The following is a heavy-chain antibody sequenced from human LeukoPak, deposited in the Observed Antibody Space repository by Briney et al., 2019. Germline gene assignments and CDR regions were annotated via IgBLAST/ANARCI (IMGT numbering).Heavy chain of an antibody. V-gene: IGHV3-9*01. J-gene: IGHJ4*02. D-gene: IGHD6-6*01. CDR3: AKSGTYSSSSGYIDS. Sequence: GGSLRLSCAASGFDFKNYAMHWVRQAPGKGLEGVSSISWNSGNVDYADSVKGRFTLSRDNAKNSLYLQMSSLRAEDTALYYCAKSGTYSSSSGYIDSWGQGTLVTVSS. CDR1: GFDFKNYA. CDR2: ISWNSGNV.